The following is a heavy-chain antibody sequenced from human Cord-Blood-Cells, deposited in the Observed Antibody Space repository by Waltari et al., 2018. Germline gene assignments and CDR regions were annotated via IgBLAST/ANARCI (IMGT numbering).Heavy chain of an antibody. CDR2: IIPILGIA. CDR3: ARKNLDGDAFDI. Sequence: QVQLVQSGAEVKKPGSSVKVSCKAAGGTSSSYTISWVRQAPGQGLEWMGRIIPILGIANYAQKFQGRVTITADKSTSTAYMELSSLRSEDTAVYYCARKNLDGDAFDIWGQGTMVTVSS. CDR1: GGTSSSYT. D-gene: IGHD1-7*01. J-gene: IGHJ3*02. V-gene: IGHV1-69*02.